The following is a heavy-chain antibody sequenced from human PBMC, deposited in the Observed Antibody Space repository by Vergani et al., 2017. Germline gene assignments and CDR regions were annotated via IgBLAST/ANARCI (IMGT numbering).Heavy chain of an antibody. CDR3: ARYCSGGSCLDPYXFDY. V-gene: IGHV1-69*01. Sequence: QVQLVQSGAEVKKPGSSVKVSCKASGGTFSSYAISWVRQAPGQGLEWMGGIIPIFGTANYAQKFQGRVTITADESTSTAYMELSSLGSEDTAVYYCARYCSGGSCLDPYXFDYWGQGTLVTVSS. J-gene: IGHJ4*02. D-gene: IGHD2-15*01. CDR2: IIPIFGTA. CDR1: GGTFSSYA.